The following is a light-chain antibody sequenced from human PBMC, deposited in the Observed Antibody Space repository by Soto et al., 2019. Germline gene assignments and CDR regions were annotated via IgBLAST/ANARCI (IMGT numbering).Light chain of an antibody. V-gene: IGKV1-39*01. Sequence: DIQMTQSPPSLSASVGDRVTITCRASQSISNYLNWYQQMPGKAPKVLIYAASSLQSGVPSRFSGSGSGTDFTLTISSLQPKDFATYHCQQSYSAPLTFGGGTKVEIK. CDR3: QQSYSAPLT. J-gene: IGKJ4*01. CDR1: QSISNY. CDR2: AAS.